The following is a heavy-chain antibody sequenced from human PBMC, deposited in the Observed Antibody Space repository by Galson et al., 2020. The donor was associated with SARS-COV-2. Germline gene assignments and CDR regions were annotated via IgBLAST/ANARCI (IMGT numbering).Heavy chain of an antibody. D-gene: IGHD4-4*01. CDR2: INPCGGGT. J-gene: IGHJ4*02. Sequence: ASVKVSCKASGYTFTSYYIHWVRQAPGQGLEWMGIINPCGGGTTYAQKFQGRVTMTRDTSTSTDYMELSSLRSEDTAVYYCARDSQGGNDYNYLLFWGQGTLVTVSS. CDR3: ARDSQGGNDYNYLLF. V-gene: IGHV1-46*01. CDR1: GYTFTSYY.